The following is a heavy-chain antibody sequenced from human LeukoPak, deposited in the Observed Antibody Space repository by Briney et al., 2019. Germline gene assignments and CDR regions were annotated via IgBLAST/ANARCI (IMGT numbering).Heavy chain of an antibody. J-gene: IGHJ6*02. V-gene: IGHV4-34*01. Sequence: SETLSLTCTVSGGSISSYYWSWIRQPPGKGLEWIGEINHSGSTNYNPSLKSRVTISVDTSKNQFSLKLSSVTAADTAVYYCARPTSHYYGMDVWGQGTTVTVSS. CDR1: GGSISSYY. CDR2: INHSGST. D-gene: IGHD4-17*01. CDR3: ARPTSHYYGMDV.